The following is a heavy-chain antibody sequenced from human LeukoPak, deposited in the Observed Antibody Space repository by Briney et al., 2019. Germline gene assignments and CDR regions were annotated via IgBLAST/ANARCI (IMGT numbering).Heavy chain of an antibody. Sequence: GESLKISCQGSGYIFTSYWIGWVRQKPGKGLEWLGMIYPDDSDTRYSPSFLGQVTISADTSINTAYLQWSSLMASDTAIYYCARQGGERNWFDPWGQGTLVTVSS. CDR1: GYIFTSYW. J-gene: IGHJ5*02. CDR2: IYPDDSDT. V-gene: IGHV5-51*01. CDR3: ARQGGERNWFDP. D-gene: IGHD3-10*01.